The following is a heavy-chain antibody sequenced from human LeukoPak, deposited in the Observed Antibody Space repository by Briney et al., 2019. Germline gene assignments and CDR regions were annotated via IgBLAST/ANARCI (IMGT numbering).Heavy chain of an antibody. D-gene: IGHD5-12*01. Sequence: GGSLRLSCAGSGFTFDDYAMHWVRQAPGKGLEWVSGISWNSGSIGYADSVKGRFTISRDNAKNSLYLQMNSLRAEDTALYYCAKDPSGYDSPHYFDYWGQGTLVTVSS. V-gene: IGHV3-9*01. CDR3: AKDPSGYDSPHYFDY. J-gene: IGHJ4*02. CDR2: ISWNSGSI. CDR1: GFTFDDYA.